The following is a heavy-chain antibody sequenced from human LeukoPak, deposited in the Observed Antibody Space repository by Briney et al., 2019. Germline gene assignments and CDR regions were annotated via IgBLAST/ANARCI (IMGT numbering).Heavy chain of an antibody. D-gene: IGHD3-3*01. CDR3: TTENYYDFWSGYYRWVGY. V-gene: IGHV3-15*01. CDR2: IKSKTDGGTT. J-gene: IGHJ4*02. CDR1: GFTFSNAW. Sequence: GGSLRLSCAASGFTFSNAWMSWVRQAPGKGLGWVGRIKSKTDGGTTDYAAPVKGRFTISRDDSKNTLYLQMNSLKTEDTAVYYCTTENYYDFWSGYYRWVGYWGQGTLVTVSS.